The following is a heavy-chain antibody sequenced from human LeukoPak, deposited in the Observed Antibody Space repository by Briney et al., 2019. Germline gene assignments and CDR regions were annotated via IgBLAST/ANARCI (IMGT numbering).Heavy chain of an antibody. CDR2: INPSGDTT. J-gene: IGHJ3*02. Sequence: ASVKVSCKASGGTFNSYGIIWVRQAPGQGLEWMGVINPSGDTTTYAQKFQGRVTMTRDMSTSTVYMELSSLRSEDTAVYYCARRGRDEAFDIWGQGTMVTVSS. CDR3: ARRGRDEAFDI. V-gene: IGHV1-46*02. CDR1: GGTFNSYG. D-gene: IGHD3-10*01.